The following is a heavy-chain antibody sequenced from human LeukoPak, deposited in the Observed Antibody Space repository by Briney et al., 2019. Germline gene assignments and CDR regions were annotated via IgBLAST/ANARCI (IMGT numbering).Heavy chain of an antibody. D-gene: IGHD6-19*01. J-gene: IGHJ2*01. CDR2: ISGSGGST. V-gene: IGHV3-23*01. Sequence: GGSLRLSCAASGFTFSSYAMSWVRQAPGKGLEWVSAISGSGGSTYYADSVKGRFTISRDNSKNTLYLQMNSLRAEDTAVYYCASPSDVRGLGPGYFDLWGRGTLVTVSS. CDR3: ASPSDVRGLGPGYFDL. CDR1: GFTFSSYA.